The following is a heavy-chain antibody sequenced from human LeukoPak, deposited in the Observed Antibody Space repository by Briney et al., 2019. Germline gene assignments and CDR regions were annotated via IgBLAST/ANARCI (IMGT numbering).Heavy chain of an antibody. Sequence: PSETLSLTCSVSGGSVSSYYWSLIRQSPGKGLEWIGYIHNSGRTNYNPSLKSRVTGFVDTSKNQVSLRLSSVTAADTAVYYCARHGTISSESYFDYWGQGALVTVSS. V-gene: IGHV4-59*08. J-gene: IGHJ4*02. CDR3: ARHGTISSESYFDY. D-gene: IGHD1-14*01. CDR2: IHNSGRT. CDR1: GGSVSSYY.